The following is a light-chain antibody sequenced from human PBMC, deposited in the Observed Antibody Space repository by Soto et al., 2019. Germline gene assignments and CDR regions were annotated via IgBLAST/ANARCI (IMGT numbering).Light chain of an antibody. CDR2: EGS. V-gene: IGLV2-23*01. J-gene: IGLJ1*01. CDR1: SSDVGSYNL. Sequence: QSVLTQPASVSGSPGQSITISCTGTSSDVGSYNLVSWYQQHPGKAPQVMIYEGSKRPSGVSNRFSGSKSGNTASLTISGLQAEDEADYYCCSYAGSSTFVFGTGTKVTVL. CDR3: CSYAGSSTFV.